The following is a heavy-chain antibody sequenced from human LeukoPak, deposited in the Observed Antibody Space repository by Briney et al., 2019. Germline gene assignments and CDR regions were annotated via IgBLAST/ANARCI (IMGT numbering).Heavy chain of an antibody. D-gene: IGHD1-26*01. CDR1: GFTFSSYG. Sequence: GSLRLSCAASGFTFSSYGMSWVRQAPGKGLEWVGSIYHSGSGYYNPSLKSRVTISVDTSKNQFSLKLSSVTAADTAVYYCARGIIVGATWGENYNCFDPWGQGTLVTVSS. V-gene: IGHV4-38-2*01. CDR3: ARGIIVGATWGENYNCFDP. J-gene: IGHJ5*02. CDR2: IYHSGSG.